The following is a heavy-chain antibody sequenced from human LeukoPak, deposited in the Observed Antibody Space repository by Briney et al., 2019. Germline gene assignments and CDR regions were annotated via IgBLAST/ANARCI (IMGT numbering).Heavy chain of an antibody. CDR1: GFTFSGSA. V-gene: IGHV3-73*01. Sequence: GGSLRLSCAASGFTFSGSAMRWVRQASGKGLEWVGRIRSKANSYATAYAASVKGRFTISRDDSKNTAYLQMNSLKTEDTAVYYCTRQSGGVSKNWFDPWGQGTLVTVSS. J-gene: IGHJ5*02. CDR3: TRQSGGVSKNWFDP. CDR2: IRSKANSYAT. D-gene: IGHD3-16*01.